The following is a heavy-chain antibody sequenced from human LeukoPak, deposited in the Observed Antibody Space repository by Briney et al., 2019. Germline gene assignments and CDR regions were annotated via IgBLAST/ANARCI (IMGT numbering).Heavy chain of an antibody. CDR3: ARTTTYSSGWYGAY. Sequence: GESLKISCKGSGYRYSDYWIGWVRQMPGKGLEWMGIIYGGDSETRYGPSLQGQVTISADKSINTAYLQWSSLKASDTAMYYCARTTTYSSGWYGAYWGQGTLVTVSS. V-gene: IGHV5-51*01. D-gene: IGHD6-19*01. CDR2: IYGGDSET. J-gene: IGHJ4*02. CDR1: GYRYSDYW.